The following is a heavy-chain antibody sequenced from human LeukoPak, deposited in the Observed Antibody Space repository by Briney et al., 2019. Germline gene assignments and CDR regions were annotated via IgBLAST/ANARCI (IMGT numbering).Heavy chain of an antibody. CDR1: GFTFGGYW. CDR2: INPDGSIK. CDR3: ASGFLQWLH. V-gene: IGHV3-7*01. Sequence: GGSLRLSCAASGFTFGGYWMSWVRQAPGRGLEWVANINPDGSIKYYVDSIKGRFTISRDNAKNSLYLQMNSLRAEDTAVYYCASGFLQWLHWGQGTLVTVSS. J-gene: IGHJ4*02. D-gene: IGHD3-3*01.